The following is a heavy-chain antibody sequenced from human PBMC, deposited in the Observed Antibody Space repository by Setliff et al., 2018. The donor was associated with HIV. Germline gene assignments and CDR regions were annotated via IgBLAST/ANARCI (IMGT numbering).Heavy chain of an antibody. Sequence: SVQVSCKVSGDTFNNYGLNWVRQVPGQGLEWMGGIIPIFKSADYAQKFQGRVTITTDESTSTAYMDLSSRKSEDTAIYYCARTSGDAYNYEGAFDVWGQGTLVTVSS. J-gene: IGHJ3*01. CDR1: GDTFNNYG. V-gene: IGHV1-69*05. CDR3: ARTSGDAYNYEGAFDV. D-gene: IGHD5-12*01. CDR2: IIPIFKSA.